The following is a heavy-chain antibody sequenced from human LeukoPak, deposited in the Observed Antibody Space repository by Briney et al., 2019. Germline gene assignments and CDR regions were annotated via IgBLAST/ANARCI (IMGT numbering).Heavy chain of an antibody. J-gene: IGHJ6*02. CDR3: ARDPMVVHLYYYYYGMDV. V-gene: IGHV3-21*01. CDR2: ISSSSSYI. D-gene: IGHD2-15*01. Sequence: GGSLRLSCAASGFTFSSYSMNWVRQAPGKGLEWVSSISSSSSYIYYADSVKGRFTISRDNAKNSLYLQMNSLRAEDTAVYYCARDPMVVHLYYYYYGMDVWGQGTTVTVSS. CDR1: GFTFSSYS.